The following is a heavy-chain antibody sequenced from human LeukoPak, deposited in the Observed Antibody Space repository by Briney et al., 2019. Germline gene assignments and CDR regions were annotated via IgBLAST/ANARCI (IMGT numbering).Heavy chain of an antibody. J-gene: IGHJ4*02. CDR2: INPSGGST. D-gene: IGHD2-15*01. V-gene: IGHV1-46*01. CDR1: GYTFTIYY. Sequence: EASVTVSFTASGYTFTIYYMHWVRQAPGQGLEWMGIINPSGGSTSYAQKFQGRVTMTRDMSTSTVYMELSSLRSEDTAVYYCAMPLWYCSGGSCSYYFDYWGQGTLVTVSS. CDR3: AMPLWYCSGGSCSYYFDY.